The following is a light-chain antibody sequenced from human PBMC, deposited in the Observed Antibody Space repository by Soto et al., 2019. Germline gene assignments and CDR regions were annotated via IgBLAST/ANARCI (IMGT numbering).Light chain of an antibody. CDR3: QHYNDYSWT. J-gene: IGKJ1*01. CDR1: QSISVW. CDR2: KTS. Sequence: DIHMTQSPSTLSASVGDRVTITCRASQSISVWLAWYQQKPGKAPNLLIYKTSSLETGVPSRFSGSGSGTEFNLTISSLQPDDFATYYCQHYNDYSWTFGQGTQVEIK. V-gene: IGKV1-5*03.